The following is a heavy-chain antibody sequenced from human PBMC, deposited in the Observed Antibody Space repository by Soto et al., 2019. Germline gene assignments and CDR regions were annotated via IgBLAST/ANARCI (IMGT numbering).Heavy chain of an antibody. Sequence: ASVKVSCKASGYTFTGYYMHWVRQAPGQGLEWMGWINPNSGGTNYAQKFQGWVTMTRDTSISTAYMELSRLRSDDTAVYYCARMTTVTTPDAFDIWGQGTMVTVSS. V-gene: IGHV1-2*04. CDR2: INPNSGGT. J-gene: IGHJ3*02. D-gene: IGHD4-17*01. CDR3: ARMTTVTTPDAFDI. CDR1: GYTFTGYY.